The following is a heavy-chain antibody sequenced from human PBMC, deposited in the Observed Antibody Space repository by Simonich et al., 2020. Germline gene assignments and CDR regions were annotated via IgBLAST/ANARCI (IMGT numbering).Heavy chain of an antibody. V-gene: IGHV3-21*01. CDR2: ISSISSYL. Sequence: EVQLVESGGGLVKPGGSLRLSCAASGFTFSSYSMNWVRQAPGKGREWVSSISSISSYLYNADSVKGRFTIARDNAKNSLYLQMNSLRAEDTAVYYCAREQARGGAFDIWGQGTMVTVSS. CDR3: AREQARGGAFDI. D-gene: IGHD3-16*01. J-gene: IGHJ3*02. CDR1: GFTFSSYS.